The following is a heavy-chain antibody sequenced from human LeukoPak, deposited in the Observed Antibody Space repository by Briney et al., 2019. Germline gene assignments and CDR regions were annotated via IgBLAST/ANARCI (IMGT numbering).Heavy chain of an antibody. CDR3: ARVGLGRWFDP. J-gene: IGHJ5*02. V-gene: IGHV4-34*01. Sequence: PSETLSLTCAVYGGSFSGYYWSWIRQPPGKGLEWIGEISHSGSTNYNPSLKSRVTISVDTSKNQFSLKLSSVTAADTAVYYCARVGLGRWFDPWGQGTLVTVSS. CDR1: GGSFSGYY. CDR2: ISHSGST.